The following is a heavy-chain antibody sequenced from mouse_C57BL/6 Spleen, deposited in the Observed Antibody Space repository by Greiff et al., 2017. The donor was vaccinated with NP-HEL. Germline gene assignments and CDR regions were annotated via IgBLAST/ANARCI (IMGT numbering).Heavy chain of an antibody. D-gene: IGHD1-1*01. Sequence: VQLQQSGAELVKPGASVKLSCKASGYTFTSYWMHWVKQRPGQGLEWIGMIHPNSGSTNYNEKFKSKATLTVDKSSSTAYMQLSSLTSEDSAVYYCARFYYGSSSPDYWGQGTTLTVAS. CDR1: GYTFTSYW. CDR3: ARFYYGSSSPDY. J-gene: IGHJ2*01. V-gene: IGHV1-64*01. CDR2: IHPNSGST.